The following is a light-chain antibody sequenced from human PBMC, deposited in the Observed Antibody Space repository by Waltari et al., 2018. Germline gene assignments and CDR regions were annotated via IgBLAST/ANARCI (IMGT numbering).Light chain of an antibody. CDR2: NAS. V-gene: IGKV1-5*03. Sequence: CPASQDVKNNLAWFQQKPGKAPKVLIHNASRLESGVPSRFSGSGFGTEFILSISSLQPDDFATYYCQEYDSLPITFGGGTKVEIK. CDR3: QEYDSLPIT. CDR1: QDVKNN. J-gene: IGKJ4*01.